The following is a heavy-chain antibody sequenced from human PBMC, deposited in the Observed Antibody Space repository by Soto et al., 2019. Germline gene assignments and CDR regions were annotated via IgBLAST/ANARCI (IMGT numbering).Heavy chain of an antibody. CDR2: ISGSGGST. V-gene: IGHV3-23*01. CDR1: GFTFSSYA. Sequence: EVQLLESGGGLVQPGGSLRLSCAASGFTFSSYAMNWVRQAPGKGLEWVSVISGSGGSTYYADSVKGRFTISRDNSKNTLYLQMSSRRAEDTAVYYCAKREHGRYFDYWGQGTLVTVSS. CDR3: AKREHGRYFDY. D-gene: IGHD1-1*01. J-gene: IGHJ4*02.